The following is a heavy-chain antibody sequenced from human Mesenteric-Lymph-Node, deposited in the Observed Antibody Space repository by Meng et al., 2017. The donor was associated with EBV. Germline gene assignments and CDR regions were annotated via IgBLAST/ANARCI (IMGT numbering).Heavy chain of an antibody. J-gene: IGHJ4*02. Sequence: QVQLVQSGAEVKKPGSSVKVSCKTSGGTFTSYAISWVRQAPGQGLEWMGGILPIFGTANYAQKFQGRVTITADKSTSTAYMELSSLRSEDTAVYYCAVNLNCRGGSCYLFDYWGQGTLVTVSS. CDR1: GGTFTSYA. V-gene: IGHV1-69*06. D-gene: IGHD2-15*01. CDR2: ILPIFGTA. CDR3: AVNLNCRGGSCYLFDY.